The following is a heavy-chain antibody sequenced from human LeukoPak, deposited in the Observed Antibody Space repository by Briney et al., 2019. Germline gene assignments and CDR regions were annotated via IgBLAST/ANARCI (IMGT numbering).Heavy chain of an antibody. CDR3: ARSYSLPEY. J-gene: IGHJ4*02. D-gene: IGHD1-26*01. Sequence: GGSLRLSCAASGFTFSSFAMHWVRQAPGKGLEWVAFISYVARETYYADSVKGRFTISRDNSKDMVYLQMNSLTTADTAVYYCARSYSLPEYWGQGTLVTVSS. V-gene: IGHV3-30*04. CDR2: ISYVARET. CDR1: GFTFSSFA.